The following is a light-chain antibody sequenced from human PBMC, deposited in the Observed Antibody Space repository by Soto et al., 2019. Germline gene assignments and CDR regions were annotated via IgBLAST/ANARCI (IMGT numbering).Light chain of an antibody. CDR1: QGISSS. Sequence: DIQMTQSPSSVSASVGDRVTITCRASQGISSSLAWYQQKPGKVPKLLIYAASSLQSGVPSRFSGSGSGTDFTLTITSLQPEDFATCYCQQSNIFPLTFGGGTKVDIK. J-gene: IGKJ4*01. CDR3: QQSNIFPLT. CDR2: AAS. V-gene: IGKV1D-12*01.